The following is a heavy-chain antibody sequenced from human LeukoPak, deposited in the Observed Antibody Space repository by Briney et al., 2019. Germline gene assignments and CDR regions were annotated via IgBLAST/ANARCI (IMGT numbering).Heavy chain of an antibody. CDR2: IIPIFGTA. J-gene: IGHJ4*02. V-gene: IGHV1-69*13. Sequence: GASVKVSCKASGGTFSSYAISWVRQAPGQGLEWMGGIIPIFGTANYAQKFQGRVTITADESTSTAYMELSSLRSEDTAVYYCARDQGQNCGGDCLHFDYWGQGTLVTVSS. CDR1: GGTFSSYA. D-gene: IGHD2-21*01. CDR3: ARDQGQNCGGDCLHFDY.